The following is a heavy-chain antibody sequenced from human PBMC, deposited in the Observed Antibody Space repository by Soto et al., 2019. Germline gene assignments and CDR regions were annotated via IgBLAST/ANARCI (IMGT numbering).Heavy chain of an antibody. Sequence: QVQLVQSGAEVKKPGASVKLSCKASGYTFTSYDITWLLKATGQGLEWMGWMNPNSGNTGCAQMFQCRVTMTRNTSISTAYMELSSLRSEDTAVYYCAREDYGGRPGYWGQGTLVTVSS. V-gene: IGHV1-8*01. D-gene: IGHD4-17*01. CDR2: MNPNSGNT. CDR3: AREDYGGRPGY. J-gene: IGHJ4*02. CDR1: GYTFTSYD.